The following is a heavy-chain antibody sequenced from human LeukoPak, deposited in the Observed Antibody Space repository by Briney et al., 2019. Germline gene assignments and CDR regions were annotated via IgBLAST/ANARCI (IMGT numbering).Heavy chain of an antibody. V-gene: IGHV4-4*02. CDR1: GDSITSTNW. CDR2: TSLSGLT. Sequence: PSGTLSLTCGVSGDSITSTNWWSWVRQPPGQGLEWIGETSLSGLTNYNPSLKSRVTMALDKSKNHLSLNLTSVTAADTAVYYCSRENGAFSPFGYWGQGTLVTVPS. D-gene: IGHD2-8*01. CDR3: SRENGAFSPFGY. J-gene: IGHJ4*02.